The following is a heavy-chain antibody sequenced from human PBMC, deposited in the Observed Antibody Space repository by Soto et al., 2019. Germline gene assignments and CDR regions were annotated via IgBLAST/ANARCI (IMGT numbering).Heavy chain of an antibody. J-gene: IGHJ6*03. CDR1: GGSFSGYY. V-gene: IGHV4-34*01. CDR2: INHSGST. D-gene: IGHD2-2*01. CDR3: ARGSIVVVPAAIMYYYYMDV. Sequence: SETLSLTCAVYGGSFSGYYWSWIRQPPGKGLEWIGEINHSGSTNYNPSLKSRVTISVDTSKNQFSLKLSSVTAADTAVYYCARGSIVVVPAAIMYYYYMDVWGKGTTVTVSS.